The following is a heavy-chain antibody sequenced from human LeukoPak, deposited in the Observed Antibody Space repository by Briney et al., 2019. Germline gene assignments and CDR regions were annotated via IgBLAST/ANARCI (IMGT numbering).Heavy chain of an antibody. CDR1: GGSISSYY. D-gene: IGHD6-13*01. Sequence: SETLSLTCTVSGGSISSYYWSWIRQPPGKGLEWIGRIYTSGSTNYNPSLKSRVTMSVDTSKNQFSLKLSSVTAADTAVYYCAREGSSPYYYYMDVWGKGTTVTVSS. CDR3: AREGSSPYYYYMDV. J-gene: IGHJ6*03. CDR2: IYTSGST. V-gene: IGHV4-4*07.